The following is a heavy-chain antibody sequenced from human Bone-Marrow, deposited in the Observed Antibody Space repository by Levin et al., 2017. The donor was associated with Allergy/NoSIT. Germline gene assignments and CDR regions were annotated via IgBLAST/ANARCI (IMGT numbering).Heavy chain of an antibody. CDR3: ATAWESGSYFDY. CDR2: ISSDGSNK. Sequence: GGSLRLSCAASGFTFSSYIMHWVRQAPGKGLEWVTVISSDGSNKHYADSVKGRFTISRDNSKNTLYLQMNSLRAEDTAVYYCATAWESGSYFDYWGQGTLVTVSS. J-gene: IGHJ4*02. D-gene: IGHD1-26*01. V-gene: IGHV3-30*04. CDR1: GFTFSSYI.